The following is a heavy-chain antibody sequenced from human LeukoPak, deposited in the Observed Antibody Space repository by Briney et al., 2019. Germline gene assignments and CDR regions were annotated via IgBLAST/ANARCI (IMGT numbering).Heavy chain of an antibody. Sequence: GGSLRLSCAASGFTFSSYSMNWVRQAPGKGLEWVSSISSSSSYIYYADSVKGRFTISRDNAKNSLYLQMDSLRPEDTAVYYCAKERKLLPFDCWGQGTPVTVSS. CDR3: AKERKLLPFDC. V-gene: IGHV3-21*01. D-gene: IGHD4-23*01. CDR1: GFTFSSYS. J-gene: IGHJ4*02. CDR2: ISSSSSYI.